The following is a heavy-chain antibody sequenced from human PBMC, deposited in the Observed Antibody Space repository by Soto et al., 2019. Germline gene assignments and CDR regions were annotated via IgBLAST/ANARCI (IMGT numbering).Heavy chain of an antibody. CDR2: IIPIFGTA. Sequence: GASVKVSCKASGGTFSSYAISWVRQAPGQGLEWMGGIIPIFGTANYAQKFQGRVTITADESTSTAYMELSSLRSEDTAVYYCARELRSIVLMVYAFTGPFYGMDVWGQGTTVTVSS. V-gene: IGHV1-69*13. J-gene: IGHJ6*02. D-gene: IGHD2-8*01. CDR1: GGTFSSYA. CDR3: ARELRSIVLMVYAFTGPFYGMDV.